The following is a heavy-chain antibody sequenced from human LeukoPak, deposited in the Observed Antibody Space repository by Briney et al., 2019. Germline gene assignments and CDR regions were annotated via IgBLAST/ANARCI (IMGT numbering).Heavy chain of an antibody. V-gene: IGHV4-4*07. Sequence: SETLSLTCTVSGGSISIYYWNWIRQPAGKVLEWIGRIFTSGITNYNPSLKSRVTMSVDTSKNQFPLNLSSVTAADTAVYYCARESSGTYYNPLGYMDVWGKGTTVTVSS. D-gene: IGHD3-10*01. CDR1: GGSISIYY. CDR3: ARESSGTYYNPLGYMDV. J-gene: IGHJ6*03. CDR2: IFTSGIT.